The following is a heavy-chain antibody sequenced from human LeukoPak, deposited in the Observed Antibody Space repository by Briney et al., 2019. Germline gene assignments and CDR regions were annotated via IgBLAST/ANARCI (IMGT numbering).Heavy chain of an antibody. Sequence: ASVKVSCQVSGYTLTQLSMHWVRQAPAKGLEWMGGFDPEDGETIYAQKFQGRVTMTEDTSTDTAYMELSSLRSEDTAVYYCATEVGRYYGVNYYYYMDVWGKGTTVTVSS. CDR1: GYTLTQLS. D-gene: IGHD4-17*01. CDR3: ATEVGRYYGVNYYYYMDV. J-gene: IGHJ6*03. CDR2: FDPEDGET. V-gene: IGHV1-24*01.